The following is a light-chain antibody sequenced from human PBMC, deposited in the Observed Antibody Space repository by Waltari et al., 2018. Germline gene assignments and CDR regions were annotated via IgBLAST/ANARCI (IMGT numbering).Light chain of an antibody. V-gene: IGKV4-1*01. CDR2: WAS. CDR1: QSVLTSSNNKNS. J-gene: IGKJ4*01. CDR3: QQFYNTPLT. Sequence: DIVMTQSPDSLAVSLGERATLHCKSSQSVLTSSNNKNSLAWYQRKPGQPPRLLIYWASTRESGVPDRFSGSGSGTDFTLTITSLQAEDVAVYYCQQFYNTPLTFGGGTKVEIE.